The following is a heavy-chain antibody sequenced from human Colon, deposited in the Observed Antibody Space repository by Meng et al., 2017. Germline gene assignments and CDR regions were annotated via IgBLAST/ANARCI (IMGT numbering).Heavy chain of an antibody. CDR2: IYNGGST. J-gene: IGHJ4*02. V-gene: IGHV3-53*01. D-gene: IGHD4-17*01. CDR1: GFTVSSNY. Sequence: GGSLRLSCAASGFTVSSNYMSWVRQAPGKGLEWVSVIYNGGSTYYAASVKGRFTISRDNSKNTLYLQINSLRAEDTAVYYCARAMTYGEYPLDYWGQGTLVTVSS. CDR3: ARAMTYGEYPLDY.